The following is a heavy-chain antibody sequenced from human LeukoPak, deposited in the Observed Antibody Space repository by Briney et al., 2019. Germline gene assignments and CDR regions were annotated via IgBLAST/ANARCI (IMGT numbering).Heavy chain of an antibody. CDR2: ISAYNGNT. Sequence: ASVTVSCKASGYTFTSYGISWVRQAPGQGLEWMGWISAYNGNTNYAQKLQGRVTMTTDTSTSTAYMELRSLRSDDTAVYYCARDQRGGYYSSYYYGMDVWGQGTTVTVSS. J-gene: IGHJ6*02. CDR1: GYTFTSYG. V-gene: IGHV1-18*01. D-gene: IGHD3-22*01. CDR3: ARDQRGGYYSSYYYGMDV.